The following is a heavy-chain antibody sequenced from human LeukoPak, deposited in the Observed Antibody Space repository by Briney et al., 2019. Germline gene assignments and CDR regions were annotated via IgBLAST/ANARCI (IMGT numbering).Heavy chain of an antibody. V-gene: IGHV1-18*01. CDR3: ARKGSGWYTNDFDY. J-gene: IGHJ4*02. CDR1: GYTFTSYG. CDR2: ISAYNGNT. D-gene: IGHD6-19*01. Sequence: ASVKVSCKASGYTFTSYGISWVRQAPGQGLEWMGWISAYNGNTNYAQKLQGRITMTTDTSTSTAYMELRSLRSDDTAVYYCARKGSGWYTNDFDYWGQGTLVTVSS.